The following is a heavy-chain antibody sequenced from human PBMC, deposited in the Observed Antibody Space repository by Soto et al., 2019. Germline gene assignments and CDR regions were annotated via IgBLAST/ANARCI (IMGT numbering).Heavy chain of an antibody. CDR1: GFTFSSYA. Sequence: GGSLRLSCAASGFTFSSYAMSWVRQAPGKGLEWVSAISGSGGSTYYADSVKGRFTISRDNSKNTLYLQMNGLRGEDTAVYYCAKYICTNGVCYTFGYWGQGTLVTVSS. CDR2: ISGSGGST. J-gene: IGHJ4*02. D-gene: IGHD2-8*01. CDR3: AKYICTNGVCYTFGY. V-gene: IGHV3-23*01.